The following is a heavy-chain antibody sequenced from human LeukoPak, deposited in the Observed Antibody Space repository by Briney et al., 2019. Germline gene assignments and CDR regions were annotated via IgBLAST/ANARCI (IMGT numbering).Heavy chain of an antibody. CDR3: AREGTYYDILTGYHLWLNYYYYGMDV. CDR1: GYTFTSYG. V-gene: IGHV1-18*01. Sequence: ASVKVSCKASGYTFTSYGISWVRQAPGQGLEWMGWISAYNGNTNYAPKLQGRVTMTTDTSTSTAYMELRSLRSDDTAVYYRAREGTYYDILTGYHLWLNYYYYGMDVWGQGTTVTVSS. D-gene: IGHD3-9*01. CDR2: ISAYNGNT. J-gene: IGHJ6*02.